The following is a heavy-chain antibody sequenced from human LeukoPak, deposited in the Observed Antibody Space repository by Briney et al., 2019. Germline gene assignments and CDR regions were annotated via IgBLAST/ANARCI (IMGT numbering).Heavy chain of an antibody. CDR3: ARDKYQLLYRYFGAEYFLH. J-gene: IGHJ1*01. Sequence: ASVKVSCKASGYTVTSYGISWVRQAPGQGLEWMGWISAYNGNTNYAQKLQGRVTMTTDTSTSTAYMELRSLRSDDTAVYYCARDKYQLLYRYFGAEYFLHWGQGTLVTVSS. CDR1: GYTVTSYG. CDR2: ISAYNGNT. D-gene: IGHD2-2*02. V-gene: IGHV1-18*01.